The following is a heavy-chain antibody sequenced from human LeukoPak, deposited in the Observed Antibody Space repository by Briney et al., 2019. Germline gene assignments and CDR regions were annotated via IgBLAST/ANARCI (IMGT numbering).Heavy chain of an antibody. J-gene: IGHJ6*03. D-gene: IGHD2-15*01. V-gene: IGHV3-13*01. Sequence: GGSLRLSCAASGSTFSTYDMHWVRQATGKGLEWVSAIDTTGDTYYPGSVKGRFTISRENAKNSLYLQMNSLRAGDTAVYYCARDRGGGHMDVWGKGTTVTISS. CDR3: ARDRGGGHMDV. CDR1: GSTFSTYD. CDR2: IDTTGDT.